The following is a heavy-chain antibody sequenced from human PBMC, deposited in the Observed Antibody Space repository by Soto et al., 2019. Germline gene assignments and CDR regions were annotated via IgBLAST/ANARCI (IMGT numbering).Heavy chain of an antibody. CDR1: GVSISSYY. J-gene: IGHJ3*02. CDR2: IYYSGST. CDR3: ARVWGGAFDI. V-gene: IGHV4-59*07. D-gene: IGHD3-10*01. Sequence: SDTLSLTCTVSGVSISSYYWRWIRQNPGKGLDWIGYIYYSGSTNYNPSLKSRVTISVDTSKNQFSLKLSSVTAADTAVYYCARVWGGAFDIWGQGTMVT.